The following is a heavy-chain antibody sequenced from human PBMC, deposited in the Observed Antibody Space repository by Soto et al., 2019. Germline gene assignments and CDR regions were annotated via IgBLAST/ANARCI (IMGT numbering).Heavy chain of an antibody. Sequence: GGSLRLSCAASGFTFSSYAMSWVRQAPGKGLEWVSAISGSGGSTYYADSVKGRFTISRDNSKNTLYLQMNSLRAEDTAVYYCAKDIVVVVAATSNFDYWGQGTLVTVSS. CDR3: AKDIVVVVAATSNFDY. D-gene: IGHD2-15*01. J-gene: IGHJ4*02. CDR2: ISGSGGST. V-gene: IGHV3-23*01. CDR1: GFTFSSYA.